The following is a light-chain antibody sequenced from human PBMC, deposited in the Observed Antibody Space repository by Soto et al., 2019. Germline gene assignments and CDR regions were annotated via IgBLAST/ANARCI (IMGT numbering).Light chain of an antibody. CDR1: QSVSSN. J-gene: IGKJ4*01. CDR2: AAS. CDR3: QQYSKSPLT. V-gene: IGKV3-15*01. Sequence: EIMMTQSPATLSVSPGERVTLSCRASQSVSSNLAWYQQKRGQAPRLLIYAASARATGIPANFSGSGSGTEFSLTISSLQSEHFAVYYCQQYSKSPLTFGGGTKVEIK.